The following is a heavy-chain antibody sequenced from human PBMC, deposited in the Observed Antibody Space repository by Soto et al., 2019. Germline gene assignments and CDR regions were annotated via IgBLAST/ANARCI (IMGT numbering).Heavy chain of an antibody. Sequence: SQTLSLTCAISGNSVSSNSAVWNWIRQSPSRGLEWLGRTYYRSQWHYEYAVFVQSRISIDPDTSKNQFSLQLNSVTPEDTAVYYCVRLVGNSWLDHWGQGTLVTVSS. CDR1: GNSVSSNSAV. CDR2: TYYRSQWHY. J-gene: IGHJ4*02. V-gene: IGHV6-1*01. CDR3: VRLVGNSWLDH. D-gene: IGHD3-9*01.